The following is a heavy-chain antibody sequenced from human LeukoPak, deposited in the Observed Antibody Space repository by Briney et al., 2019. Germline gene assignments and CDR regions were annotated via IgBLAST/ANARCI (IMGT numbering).Heavy chain of an antibody. CDR2: ISYDANIGSNK. V-gene: IGHV3-30-3*01. J-gene: IGHJ4*02. Sequence: GGSLRLSCATSGFTFSRYAMHWVRQAPGKGLEWVALISYDANIGSNKYYADSVKGRFTISRDNSKNTLYLQMNSLRAEDTAVYYCARVSRDYYDSSGYYKLLDYWGQGTLVTVSS. D-gene: IGHD3-22*01. CDR3: ARVSRDYYDSSGYYKLLDY. CDR1: GFTFSRYA.